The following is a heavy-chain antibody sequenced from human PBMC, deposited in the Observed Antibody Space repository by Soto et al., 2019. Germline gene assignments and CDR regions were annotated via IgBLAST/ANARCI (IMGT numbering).Heavy chain of an antibody. J-gene: IGHJ6*03. CDR3: ARVGPPTYYDFWSYYYYMDV. Sequence: SETLSLTCAVYGGSFSGYYWSWIRQPPGKGLEWIGEINHSGSTNYNPSLKSRVTISVDTSKNQFSLKLSSVTAADTAVYYCARVGPPTYYDFWSYYYYMDVWGKGTTVTVSS. V-gene: IGHV4-34*01. CDR2: INHSGST. CDR1: GGSFSGYY. D-gene: IGHD3-3*01.